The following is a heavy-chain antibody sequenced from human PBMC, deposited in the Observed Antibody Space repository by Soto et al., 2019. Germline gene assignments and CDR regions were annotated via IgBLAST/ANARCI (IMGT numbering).Heavy chain of an antibody. D-gene: IGHD2-15*01. CDR2: INPSGGST. Sequence: VASVKVSCKASGYTFTSYYMHWVRQAPGQGLEWMGIINPSGGSTSYAQRFQGRVTMTRDTSTSTVYMELSSLRSEDTAVYYCAREYCSGGGCYSSRYYYYYGMDVWGQGTTVTVSS. CDR1: GYTFTSYY. J-gene: IGHJ6*01. V-gene: IGHV1-46*01. CDR3: AREYCSGGGCYSSRYYYYYGMDV.